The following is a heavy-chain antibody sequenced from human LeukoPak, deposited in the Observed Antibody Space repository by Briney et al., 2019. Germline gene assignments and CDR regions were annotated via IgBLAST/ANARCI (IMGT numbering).Heavy chain of an antibody. CDR3: AREGYSYGPPFDAFDI. D-gene: IGHD5-18*01. V-gene: IGHV3-21*01. Sequence: GGSLRLSCAASGFTFSSYALSWVRQAPGKGLEWVSSISSSSSYIYYADSVKGRFTISRDNAKNSLYLQMNSLRAEDTAVYYCAREGYSYGPPFDAFDIWGQGTMVTVSS. CDR2: ISSSSSYI. J-gene: IGHJ3*02. CDR1: GFTFSSYA.